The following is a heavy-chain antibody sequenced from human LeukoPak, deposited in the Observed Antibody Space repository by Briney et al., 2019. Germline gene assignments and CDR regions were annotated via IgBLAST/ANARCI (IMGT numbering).Heavy chain of an antibody. J-gene: IGHJ4*02. CDR2: INQDEGQK. CDR1: GFNIRNNW. D-gene: IGHD3-9*01. CDR3: ARDNYDI. V-gene: IGHV3-7*01. Sequence: GGSLRLSCEATGFNIRNNWMSWVRLAPGKGLEYVANINQDEGQKYYVDSVKGRFTISKDTAKNSLNLQMNSLRAEDTGVYYCARDNYDIRGQGTLVTVSS.